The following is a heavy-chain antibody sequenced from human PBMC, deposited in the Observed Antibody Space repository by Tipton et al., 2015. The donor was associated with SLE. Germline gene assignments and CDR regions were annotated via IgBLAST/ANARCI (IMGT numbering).Heavy chain of an antibody. V-gene: IGHV4-59*12. Sequence: TLSLTCTVSGGSISSYYWSWIRQPPGKGLEWIGYIYYSGSTNYNPSLKSRVTISVDTSKNQFSLKLNSVTAADTAVYYCARRHYSGPFDSWGQGTLVTVSS. J-gene: IGHJ4*02. CDR3: ARRHYSGPFDS. CDR2: IYYSGST. CDR1: GGSISSYY. D-gene: IGHD5-12*01.